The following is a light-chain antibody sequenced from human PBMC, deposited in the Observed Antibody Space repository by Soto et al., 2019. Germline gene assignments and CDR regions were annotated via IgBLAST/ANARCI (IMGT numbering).Light chain of an antibody. CDR1: SSDVGGYNY. CDR2: EVS. J-gene: IGLJ1*01. Sequence: QSALTQPASVSASPGQSITISCTGTSSDVGGYNYVSWYQQYPGKAPKLMIYEVSNRPSGVSNRFSGSKSGNTASLTISGLQAEDEADYYCSSYTSSTLDVFGTGTKLTVL. CDR3: SSYTSSTLDV. V-gene: IGLV2-14*01.